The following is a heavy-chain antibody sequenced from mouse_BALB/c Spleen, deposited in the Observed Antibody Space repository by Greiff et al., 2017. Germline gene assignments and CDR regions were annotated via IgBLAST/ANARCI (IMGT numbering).Heavy chain of an antibody. CDR1: GYAFTSYN. V-gene: IGHV1S135*01. CDR2: IDPYNGGT. Sequence: VQLQQSGPELVKPGASVKVSCKASGYAFTSYNMYWVKQSHGKSLEWIGYIDPYNGGTSYNQKFKGKATLTVDKSSSTAYMHLNSLTSEDSAVYYCARNGGCKRTTVVSFDYWGQGTTVTVSS. J-gene: IGHJ2*01. CDR3: ARNGGCKRTTVVSFDY. D-gene: IGHD1-1*01.